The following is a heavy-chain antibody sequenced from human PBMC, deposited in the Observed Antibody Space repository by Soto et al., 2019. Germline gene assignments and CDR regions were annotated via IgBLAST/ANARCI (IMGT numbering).Heavy chain of an antibody. CDR2: IIPIFGTA. CDR1: GGTFSSYA. Sequence: ASVKVSCKASGGTFSSYAISWVRQAPGQGLEWMGGIIPIFGTANYAQKFQGRVTITADESTSTAYMELSSLRSEDTAVYYCARTYYYDSSGYYGFLDYWGQGTLVTVSS. D-gene: IGHD3-22*01. CDR3: ARTYYYDSSGYYGFLDY. V-gene: IGHV1-69*13. J-gene: IGHJ4*02.